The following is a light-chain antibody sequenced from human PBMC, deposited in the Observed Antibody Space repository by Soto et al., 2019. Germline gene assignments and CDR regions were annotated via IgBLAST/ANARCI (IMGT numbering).Light chain of an antibody. Sequence: QSVLTQPASVSGSLGQSITISCTGTSSDVGSYNLVSWYQQYPGKAPKLMIYEASKRPSGVSNRFSGSKSGNTASLTISGLQAEDEADYYCYSYAGSTTFEVFGTGTKVTV. V-gene: IGLV2-23*02. CDR1: SSDVGSYNL. J-gene: IGLJ1*01. CDR3: YSYAGSTTFEV. CDR2: EAS.